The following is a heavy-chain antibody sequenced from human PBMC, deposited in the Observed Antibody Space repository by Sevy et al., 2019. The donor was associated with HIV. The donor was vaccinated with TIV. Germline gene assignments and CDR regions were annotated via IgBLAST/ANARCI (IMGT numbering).Heavy chain of an antibody. V-gene: IGHV3-23*01. CDR1: GFTFSTYA. CDR3: AKGDRTFYGLDV. CDR2: ISGSAGST. J-gene: IGHJ6*02. D-gene: IGHD2-15*01. Sequence: GGSLRLSCAASGFTFSTYAMSCVRQAPGKGLEWVSAISGSAGSTYYADLVKGRFTISRDKSKNTLYLQMNSLRAEDTAVYYCAKGDRTFYGLDVWGQGTTVTVSS.